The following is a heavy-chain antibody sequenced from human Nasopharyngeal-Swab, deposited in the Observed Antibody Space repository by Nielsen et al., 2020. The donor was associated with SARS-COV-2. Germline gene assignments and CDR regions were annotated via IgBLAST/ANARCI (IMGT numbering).Heavy chain of an antibody. D-gene: IGHD1-26*01. CDR2: IRVSGDTT. CDR1: GFTFSNYA. CDR3: AKVKSGTSYDAFDI. V-gene: IGHV3-23*01. Sequence: GGSLRLSCTASGFTFSNYAMTWVRQAPGKGLEWVFSIRVSGDTTYYADSVKGRFTISRDSSKNTLYLQMNSLRAEDTALYYCAKVKSGTSYDAFDIWGRGTMVTVSS. J-gene: IGHJ3*02.